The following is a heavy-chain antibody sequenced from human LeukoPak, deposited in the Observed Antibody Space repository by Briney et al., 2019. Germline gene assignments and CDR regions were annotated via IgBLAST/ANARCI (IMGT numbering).Heavy chain of an antibody. J-gene: IGHJ4*02. CDR1: GFTFSDYY. CDR3: AKDDLLTGYNLDY. D-gene: IGHD3-9*01. Sequence: GGSLRFSCAASGFTFSDYYMSWIRQAPGKGLEWVAFISNDGSDKYYVGSVKGRFTISRDNSKNTLYLQMNSLRAEDTVLYYCAKDDLLTGYNLDYWGQGTLVTVSS. CDR2: ISNDGSDK. V-gene: IGHV3-30*18.